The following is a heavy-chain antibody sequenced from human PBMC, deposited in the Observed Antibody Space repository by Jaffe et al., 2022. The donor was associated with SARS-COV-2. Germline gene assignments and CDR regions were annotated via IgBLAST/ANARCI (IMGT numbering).Heavy chain of an antibody. CDR2: ISAYNGNT. CDR3: ARIPLGIVPVPLDGMDV. Sequence: QVQLVQSGAEVKKPGASVKVSCKASGYTFTSYGISWVRQAPGQGLEWMGWISAYNGNTNYAQKLQGRVTMTTDTSTSTAYMELRSLRSDDTAVYYCARIPLGIVPVPLDGMDVWGQGTTVTVSS. J-gene: IGHJ6*02. D-gene: IGHD1-26*01. CDR1: GYTFTSYG. V-gene: IGHV1-18*01.